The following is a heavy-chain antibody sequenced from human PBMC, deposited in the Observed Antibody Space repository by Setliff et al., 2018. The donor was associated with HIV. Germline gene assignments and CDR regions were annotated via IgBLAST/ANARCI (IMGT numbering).Heavy chain of an antibody. CDR3: ARHRDPPGTSWIYYYYYMDL. Sequence: SETLSLTCTVSGGSISSSSYYWGWIRQPPGKGLEWIGSIYSSGSPSYNPSLSSRLTISVDTSKNHVSLRLSSVTAADTGVYYCARHRDPPGTSWIYYYYYMDLWGEGTTVTVSS. V-gene: IGHV4-39*01. D-gene: IGHD6-13*01. CDR2: IYSSGSP. J-gene: IGHJ6*03. CDR1: GGSISSSSYY.